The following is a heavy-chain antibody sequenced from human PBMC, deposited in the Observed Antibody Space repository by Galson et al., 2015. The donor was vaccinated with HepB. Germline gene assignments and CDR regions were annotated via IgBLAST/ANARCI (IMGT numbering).Heavy chain of an antibody. V-gene: IGHV3-21*01. CDR3: VRDPPLGTLSDY. CDR2: ISSSSSYT. D-gene: IGHD7-27*01. J-gene: IGHJ4*02. Sequence: SLRLSCAASGFSFSSYNMYWVRQAPGKGLEWVASISSSSSYTFYADSVKGRFTISRDNARNSLYLQMNSLRADDTAVYYCVRDPPLGTLSDYWGQGTLVTVSS. CDR1: GFSFSSYN.